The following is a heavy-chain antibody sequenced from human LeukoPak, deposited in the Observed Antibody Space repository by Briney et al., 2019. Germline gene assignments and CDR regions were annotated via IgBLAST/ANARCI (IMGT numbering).Heavy chain of an antibody. V-gene: IGHV3-23*01. D-gene: IGHD2-2*01. J-gene: IGHJ4*02. CDR2: ISGSGGTA. CDR3: AKDMPYLDF. Sequence: GGSLRLSCAASGFTFTTYAMSWVRQAPGKGLEWISTISGSGGTAYSADSVKGRFTFSRDNSTNTLYLQMNSLRAEDTAVYYCAKDMPYLDFWGQGTLVSVSS. CDR1: GFTFTTYA.